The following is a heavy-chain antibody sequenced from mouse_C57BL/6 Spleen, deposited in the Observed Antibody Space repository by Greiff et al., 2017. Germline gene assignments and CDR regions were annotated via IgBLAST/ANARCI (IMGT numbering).Heavy chain of an antibody. J-gene: IGHJ2*01. CDR3: AWEIPYSLDY. D-gene: IGHD4-1*01. CDR2: INPSNGGT. CDR1: GSTFTSYW. Sequence: QVQLQQPGTELVKPGASVKLSCKASGSTFTSYWMHWVKQRPGQGLEWIGNINPSNGGTNYNEQFKSKATLTVDKSSRTAYMQRISLTSADSAVYSCAWEIPYSLDYWGQGTTLTVAS. V-gene: IGHV1-53*01.